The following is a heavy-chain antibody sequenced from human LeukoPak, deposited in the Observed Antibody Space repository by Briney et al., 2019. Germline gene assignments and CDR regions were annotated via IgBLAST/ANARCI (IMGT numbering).Heavy chain of an antibody. CDR3: ARLFGRWLHTYYYGMDV. Sequence: APVKVSCKASGGTFSSYAISWVRQAPGQGLEWMGGIIPIFGTANYAQKFQGRVTITADESTSTAYMELSSLRSEDTAVYYCARLFGRWLHTYYYGMDVWGQGTTVTVSS. CDR2: IIPIFGTA. CDR1: GGTFSSYA. J-gene: IGHJ6*02. V-gene: IGHV1-69*13. D-gene: IGHD4-23*01.